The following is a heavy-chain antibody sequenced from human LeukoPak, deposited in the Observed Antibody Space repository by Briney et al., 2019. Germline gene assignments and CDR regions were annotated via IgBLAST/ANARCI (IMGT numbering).Heavy chain of an antibody. CDR2: MNPNSGNT. J-gene: IGHJ6*03. V-gene: IGHV1-8*01. D-gene: IGHD3-10*01. CDR1: GYTFTSYD. CDR3: ARAPAVLLWFGENYYMDV. Sequence: ASVKVSCKASGYTFTSYDINWVRQATGQGLEWMGWMNPNSGNTGYAQKFQGRVTMTRNTSISTAYMELSSLRSEDTAVYYCARAPAVLLWFGENYYMDVWGKGTTVTIS.